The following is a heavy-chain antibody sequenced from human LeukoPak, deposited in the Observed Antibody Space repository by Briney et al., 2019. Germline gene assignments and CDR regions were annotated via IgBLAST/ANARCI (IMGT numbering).Heavy chain of an antibody. D-gene: IGHD6-19*01. J-gene: IGHJ4*02. V-gene: IGHV3-23*01. Sequence: PGGSLRLSCAASGFTFSSYAMSWVRQAPGKGLEWVSAISGSGGSTYYADSVKGRFTISRDNSKNTLYLQMNSLRAEDTAVYDCATLGQYSSGWPPFDYWGQGTLVTVSS. CDR2: ISGSGGST. CDR1: GFTFSSYA. CDR3: ATLGQYSSGWPPFDY.